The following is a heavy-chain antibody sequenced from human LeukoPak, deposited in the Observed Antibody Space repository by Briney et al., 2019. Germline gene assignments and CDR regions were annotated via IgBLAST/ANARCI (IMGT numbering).Heavy chain of an antibody. J-gene: IGHJ4*02. CDR1: GFTFANYA. V-gene: IGHV3-9*03. CDR2: ISWNSGSI. D-gene: IGHD6-19*01. Sequence: PGGSLRLSCAASGFTFANYAMHWVRHAPGKGLEWVSGISWNSGSIGYADSVKGRFTISRDNAKNSLYLQMNSLRAEDMALYYCAKGGVAVAGTVDYWGQGTLVTVSS. CDR3: AKGGVAVAGTVDY.